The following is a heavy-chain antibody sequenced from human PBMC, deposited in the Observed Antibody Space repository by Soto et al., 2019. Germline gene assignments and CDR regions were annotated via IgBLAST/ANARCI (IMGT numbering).Heavy chain of an antibody. V-gene: IGHV1-69*12. CDR2: IIPIFGTA. CDR1: GGTFSSYA. Sequence: QVQLVQSGAEVKKPGSSVKVSCKASGGTFSSYAISWVRQAPGQGLEWMGGIIPIFGTANYAQKFQGRVTITADEPTRTADRELSSLGSADTVVYYCARFTDYYDSSGYTDDWGQGTLVTVSS. CDR3: ARFTDYYDSSGYTDD. D-gene: IGHD3-22*01. J-gene: IGHJ4*02.